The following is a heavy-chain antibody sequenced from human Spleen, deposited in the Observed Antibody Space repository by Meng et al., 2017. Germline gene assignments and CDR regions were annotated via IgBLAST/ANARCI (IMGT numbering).Heavy chain of an antibody. Sequence: GESLKISCAASGFTFSNAWMSWVRQAPGKGLEWVGRIETKPNNYATSYAASVRGRFTISRDDSKDTAYLEMNSLKTEDTALYYCTIYTSGHIWGQGTMVTVSS. CDR3: TIYTSGHI. CDR1: GFTFSNAW. CDR2: IETKPNNYAT. J-gene: IGHJ3*02. V-gene: IGHV3-73*01. D-gene: IGHD6-19*01.